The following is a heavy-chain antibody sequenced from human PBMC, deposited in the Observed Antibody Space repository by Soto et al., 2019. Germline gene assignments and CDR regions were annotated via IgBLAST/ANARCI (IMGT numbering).Heavy chain of an antibody. V-gene: IGHV1-18*01. D-gene: IGHD2-2*01. CDR1: GYTFTSYG. J-gene: IGHJ4*02. CDR2: ISAYNGNT. CDR3: ARDDCSSTSCSGGHYFDY. Sequence: ASVKVSCKASGYTFTSYGISWVRQAPGQGLEWMGWISAYNGNTNYAQKLQGRVTMTTDTSTSTAYMELRSLRSDDTAVYYCARDDCSSTSCSGGHYFDYRGQRTPVTVSS.